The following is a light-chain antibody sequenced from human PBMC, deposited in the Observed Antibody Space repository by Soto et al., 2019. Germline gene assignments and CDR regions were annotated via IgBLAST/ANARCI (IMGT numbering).Light chain of an antibody. CDR1: SSDVGSYNL. V-gene: IGLV2-23*01. Sequence: QAVLTQPASVSGSPGQSITISCTGTSSDVGSYNLVSWYRQHPGKAPKLMIYEGSKRPSGVSNRFSGSKSGNTASLTISGLQAEDEGDYYCQSYDSTLSARYVFGTGTKVTVL. CDR2: EGS. CDR3: QSYDSTLSARYV. J-gene: IGLJ1*01.